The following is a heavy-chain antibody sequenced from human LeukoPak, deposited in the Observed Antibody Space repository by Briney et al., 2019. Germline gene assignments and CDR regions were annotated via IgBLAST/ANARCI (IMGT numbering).Heavy chain of an antibody. V-gene: IGHV3-23*01. Sequence: GGSLRLSCAGFGFTFSRYAMGWVRQAPGKGLEWVSAISGGGGSTHYADSVKGRFTISRDNSKNTLYLQMSSLRAGDTAVYYCAKSSYYDSSGYYREYYFDYWGQGTLVTVSS. CDR2: ISGGGGST. D-gene: IGHD3-22*01. CDR1: GFTFSRYA. J-gene: IGHJ4*02. CDR3: AKSSYYDSSGYYREYYFDY.